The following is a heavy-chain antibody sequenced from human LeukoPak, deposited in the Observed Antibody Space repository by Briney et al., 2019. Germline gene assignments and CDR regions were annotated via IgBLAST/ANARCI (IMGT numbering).Heavy chain of an antibody. CDR1: GFTVSSNY. D-gene: IGHD3-16*01. Sequence: SGGSLRLSCAASGFTVSSNYMSWVRQAPGKGLEWVSVIYSGGSTYYADSVKGRFTISRDNSKNTLYLQMNSLRAEDTAVYYCARDWGGVHFFDYWGQGTLVTVSS. CDR3: ARDWGGVHFFDY. J-gene: IGHJ4*02. V-gene: IGHV3-53*01. CDR2: IYSGGST.